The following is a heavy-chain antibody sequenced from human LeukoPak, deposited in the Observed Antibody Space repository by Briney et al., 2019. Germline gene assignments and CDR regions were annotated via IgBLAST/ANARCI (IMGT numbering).Heavy chain of an antibody. Sequence: PGGSLRLSCAASGFTFSDYYMSWIRQAPGKGLEWVSYISSSGSTIYYAGSVKGRFTISRDNAKNSLYLQMNSLRVEDTAAYYCAKVRAPSGWFNSDYWGQGTLVTVSS. D-gene: IGHD6-19*01. J-gene: IGHJ4*02. V-gene: IGHV3-11*01. CDR2: ISSSGSTI. CDR3: AKVRAPSGWFNSDY. CDR1: GFTFSDYY.